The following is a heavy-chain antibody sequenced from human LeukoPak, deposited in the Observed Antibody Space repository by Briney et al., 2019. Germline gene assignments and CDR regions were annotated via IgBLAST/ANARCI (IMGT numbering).Heavy chain of an antibody. Sequence: SETLSLTCTVSGGSISSSSYYWGWIRQPPGKGLEWIGSIYYSGSTYYNPSLKSRVTISVDTSKNQFSLKLSSVTAADTAVYYCARDPDLSAAAGTGFDYWGQGTMVTVSS. V-gene: IGHV4-39*07. CDR2: IYYSGST. CDR3: ARDPDLSAAAGTGFDY. J-gene: IGHJ3*01. CDR1: GGSISSSSYY. D-gene: IGHD6-13*01.